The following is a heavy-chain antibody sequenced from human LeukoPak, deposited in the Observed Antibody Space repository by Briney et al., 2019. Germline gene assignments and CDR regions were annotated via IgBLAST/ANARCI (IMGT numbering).Heavy chain of an antibody. CDR2: IYSGGST. V-gene: IGHV3-66*01. J-gene: IGHJ4*02. CDR1: GFTVSSNY. Sequence: SGGSLRLSCAASGFTVSSNYMSWVRQAPGKGLEWVSVIYSGGSTYCADSVKGRFIISRDNSKNTLYLQMNSLRADDTAVYYCARYNSGWYYFDYWGQGTLVTVSS. CDR3: ARYNSGWYYFDY. D-gene: IGHD6-19*01.